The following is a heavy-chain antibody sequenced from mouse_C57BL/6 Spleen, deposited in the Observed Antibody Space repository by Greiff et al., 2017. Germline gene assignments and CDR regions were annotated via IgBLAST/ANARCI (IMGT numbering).Heavy chain of an antibody. CDR2: ISSGGDYI. V-gene: IGHV5-9-1*02. J-gene: IGHJ3*01. CDR3: TRYSNLAWFAY. CDR1: GFTFSSYA. D-gene: IGHD2-5*01. Sequence: EVQLVESGAGLVKPGGSLKLSCAASGFTFSSYAMSWVRQTPEKRLEWVAYISSGGDYIYYADTVKGRFTISRDNARNTLYLQMSSLKSEDTAMYYCTRYSNLAWFAYWGQGTLVTVSA.